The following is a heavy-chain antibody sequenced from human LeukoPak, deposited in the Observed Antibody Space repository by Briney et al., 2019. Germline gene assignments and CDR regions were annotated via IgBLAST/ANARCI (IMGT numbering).Heavy chain of an antibody. V-gene: IGHV3-23*01. Sequence: PGESLRLSCVASGFTFSSYAMSWVRQAPGKGLEWVAAISDSGGSTYYVDSVRGRFTISRDNSKNTLYLQMNSLRAEDTAIYSCARDRRGSGNYGWFDPWGQGTLVTVSS. CDR3: ARDRRGSGNYGWFDP. CDR2: ISDSGGST. CDR1: GFTFSSYA. J-gene: IGHJ5*02. D-gene: IGHD3-10*01.